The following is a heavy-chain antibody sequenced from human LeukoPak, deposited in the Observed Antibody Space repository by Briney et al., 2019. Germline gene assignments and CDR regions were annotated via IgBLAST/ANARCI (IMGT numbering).Heavy chain of an antibody. J-gene: IGHJ3*02. CDR3: ARDFADTAMVFAI. V-gene: IGHV3-33*01. CDR2: IWYDGSNK. CDR1: GFTFSSYG. D-gene: IGHD5-18*01. Sequence: GGSLRLSCAASGFTFSSYGMHWVRQAPGKGLEWVAVIWYDGSNKYYADSVKGRFTLSRDNSKNTLYLQMNSLRAEDTAVYYCARDFADTAMVFAIWGQGTMVTVSS.